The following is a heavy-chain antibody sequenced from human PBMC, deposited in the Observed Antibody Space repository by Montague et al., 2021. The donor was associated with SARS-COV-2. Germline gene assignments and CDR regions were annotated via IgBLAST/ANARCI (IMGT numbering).Heavy chain of an antibody. V-gene: IGHV4-34*01. CDR3: ARVPNYYDSSGYYLDAFDI. CDR2: GNHSGSI. Sequence: SETLSLTCAVYGGSFSGYYWCWVCQPPGQGLERMGEGNHSGSINSNPSLNIQSTILVYTSKNQYSLKLSPMTAADTAVYYCARVPNYYDSSGYYLDAFDIWGQGTMLTVSS. CDR1: GGSFSGYY. J-gene: IGHJ3*02. D-gene: IGHD3-22*01.